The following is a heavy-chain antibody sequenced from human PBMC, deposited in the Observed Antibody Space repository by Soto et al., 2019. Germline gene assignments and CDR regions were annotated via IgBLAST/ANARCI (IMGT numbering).Heavy chain of an antibody. D-gene: IGHD3-9*01. CDR2: IYHSGST. CDR1: GGSISSSNW. V-gene: IGHV4-4*02. Sequence: SETLSLTCAVSGGSISSSNWWSWVRQPPGKGLEWIGEIYHSGSTNYNPSLKSRVTISVDKSKNQFSLKLSSVTAADTAVYYCARFRGGYDILIGFYPSNCFDPWGQGTLVTVSS. J-gene: IGHJ5*02. CDR3: ARFRGGYDILIGFYPSNCFDP.